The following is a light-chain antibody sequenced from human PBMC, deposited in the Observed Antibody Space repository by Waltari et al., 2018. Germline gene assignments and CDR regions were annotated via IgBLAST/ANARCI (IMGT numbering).Light chain of an antibody. Sequence: QSALTQIPSVSGSPGQSVTIPCTGTTSAIGHFHRVSRYQKAPGTAPKLLIYEVTNRPSGVPDRFSGSKSGNTASLTISGLQADDEADYYCLSYTTSDTWVFGGGTKVTVL. CDR1: TSAIGHFHR. V-gene: IGLV2-18*02. CDR2: EVT. J-gene: IGLJ3*02. CDR3: LSYTTSDTWV.